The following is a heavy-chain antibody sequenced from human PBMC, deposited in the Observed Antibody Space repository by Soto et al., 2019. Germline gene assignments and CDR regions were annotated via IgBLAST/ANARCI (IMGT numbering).Heavy chain of an antibody. CDR2: ISSSGGTT. Sequence: EVQLLESGGGLVQPGGSLRLSCAASGFTFSSYAMSWVRQAPGKGLDYVSTISSSGGTTYYADSVKGRFTISRDNSQNTLSLQMNSLRAEDTAIYYCAKAFYTSGLKGGFDPWGQGTLVTVSS. CDR1: GFTFSSYA. J-gene: IGHJ5*02. V-gene: IGHV3-23*01. CDR3: AKAFYTSGLKGGFDP. D-gene: IGHD6-25*01.